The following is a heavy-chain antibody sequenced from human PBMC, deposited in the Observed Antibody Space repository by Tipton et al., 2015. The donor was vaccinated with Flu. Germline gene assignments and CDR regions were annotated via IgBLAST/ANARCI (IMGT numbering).Heavy chain of an antibody. V-gene: IGHV3-30*18. CDR3: GKEWEDSAWYITADL. CDR1: GFTFSSYG. D-gene: IGHD6-13*01. J-gene: IGHJ5*02. CDR2: ISSDGRTQ. Sequence: SLRLSCAASGFTFSSYGMHWVRQAAGKWLEWVAVISSDGRTQYYVDSVKGRFTISRDDSKNTLYLQMNSLRPDDTAVYYGGKEWEDSAWYITADLWGQGTLVTVPS.